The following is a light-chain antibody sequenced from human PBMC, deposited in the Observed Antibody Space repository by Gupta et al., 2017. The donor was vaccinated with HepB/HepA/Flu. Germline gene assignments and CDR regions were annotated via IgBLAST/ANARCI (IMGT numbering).Light chain of an antibody. V-gene: IGKV1-39*01. Sequence: DVQMTQSPSSLSASVGDRVTITCRASQSISTFLNWYQHKPGKAPKLLINAASHLQSGVPSRFSGGGYGTDFTLTISGRQPEDFATYYCQQTYTTPPLTFGGGTKVDIK. J-gene: IGKJ4*01. CDR1: QSISTF. CDR3: QQTYTTPPLT. CDR2: AAS.